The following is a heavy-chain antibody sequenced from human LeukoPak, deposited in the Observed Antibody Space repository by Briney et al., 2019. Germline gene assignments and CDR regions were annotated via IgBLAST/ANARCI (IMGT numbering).Heavy chain of an antibody. CDR2: ISYDGSIK. D-gene: IGHD4-11*01. Sequence: GGSLRLSCAASGFTFSSYGMHWVRQAPGKGLEWVAVISYDGSIKYYADSVKGRFTISRDNSKNTLYLQMNSLRGEDTAVYYCAKDPPSPDPYSNYLFDYWGQGTLVTVSS. J-gene: IGHJ4*02. CDR3: AKDPPSPDPYSNYLFDY. CDR1: GFTFSSYG. V-gene: IGHV3-30*19.